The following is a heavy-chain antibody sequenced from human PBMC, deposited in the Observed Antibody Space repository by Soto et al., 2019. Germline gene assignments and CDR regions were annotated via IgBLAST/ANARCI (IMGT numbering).Heavy chain of an antibody. Sequence: PGGSLRLSCAASGFTFCSYWVHWVLQAPGKGLVWVSRINSDGSSTSYAGSVKGRFTISRDNAKNTLYLQMNSLRAEDTAVYYCVRTSLVVAAATREDYWGQGT. J-gene: IGHJ4*02. CDR1: GFTFCSYW. D-gene: IGHD2-15*01. CDR3: VRTSLVVAAATREDY. V-gene: IGHV3-74*01. CDR2: INSDGSST.